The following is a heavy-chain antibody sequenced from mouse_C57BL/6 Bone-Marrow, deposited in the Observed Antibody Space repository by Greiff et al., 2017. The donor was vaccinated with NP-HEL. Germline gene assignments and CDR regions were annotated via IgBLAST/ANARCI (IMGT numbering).Heavy chain of an antibody. Sequence: DVMLVESEGGLVQPGSSMKLSCTASGFTFSDYYMAWVRQVPEKGLEWVANINYDGSSTYYLDSLKSRFIISRDNAKNILYLQMRSLKSEDTATYYGAREGGLRRRTYAMDYWGQGTSVTVSS. CDR2: INYDGSST. CDR1: GFTFSDYY. CDR3: AREGGLRRRTYAMDY. V-gene: IGHV5-16*01. D-gene: IGHD2-4*01. J-gene: IGHJ4*01.